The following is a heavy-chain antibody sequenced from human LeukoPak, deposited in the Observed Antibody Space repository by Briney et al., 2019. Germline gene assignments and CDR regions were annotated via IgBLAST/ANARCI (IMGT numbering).Heavy chain of an antibody. Sequence: GGSLRLSCAASGFTFSSHWMHWVRHAPEKGLVGVAHINADGSGTYYAASVKGRFTISRDNAKNTLYLQMHSLTAEDTAVCYCVRGALRDCSYTSCSRGNWFDHWGQGTLVTVSS. J-gene: IGHJ5*02. CDR3: VRGALRDCSYTSCSRGNWFDH. D-gene: IGHD2-2*01. CDR2: INADGSGT. CDR1: GFTFSSHW. V-gene: IGHV3-74*01.